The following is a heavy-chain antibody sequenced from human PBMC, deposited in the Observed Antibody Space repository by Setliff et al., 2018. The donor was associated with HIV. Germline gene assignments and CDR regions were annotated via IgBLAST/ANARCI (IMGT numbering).Heavy chain of an antibody. V-gene: IGHV4-38-2*02. Sequence: PSETLSLTCTVSGYSISSGYYWGWIRQPPGKGLEWIGSIYHSGSTYYNPSLKSRVTISVDTSKNQFSLKLSSVTAADTAVYYCARLLNYCGNWFDPWGQGTLVTVS. J-gene: IGHJ5*02. D-gene: IGHD3-10*01. CDR3: ARLLNYCGNWFDP. CDR1: GYSISSGYY. CDR2: IYHSGST.